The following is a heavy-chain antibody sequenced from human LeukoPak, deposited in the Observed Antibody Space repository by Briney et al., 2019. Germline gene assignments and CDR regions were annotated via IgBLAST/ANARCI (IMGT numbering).Heavy chain of an antibody. Sequence: SETLSLTCTVSGGSISGYYWSWIRQPPAKGLEWIGHVLYSGSTTYDPSLKGRVTISVDTSKNQFSLKLSSVTAADTAVYYCARWWSCGGDCYLLDSWGQGTLSPSPQ. CDR1: GGSISGYY. CDR3: ARWWSCGGDCYLLDS. CDR2: VLYSGST. V-gene: IGHV4-59*01. J-gene: IGHJ4*02. D-gene: IGHD2-21*02.